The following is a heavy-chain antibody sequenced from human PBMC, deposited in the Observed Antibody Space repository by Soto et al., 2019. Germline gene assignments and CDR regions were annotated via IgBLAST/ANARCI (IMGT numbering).Heavy chain of an antibody. CDR1: GGSISSGDYY. CDR2: IYYSGST. CDR3: ARGGDWNPNDWFDP. J-gene: IGHJ5*02. V-gene: IGHV4-30-4*01. D-gene: IGHD1-1*01. Sequence: QVQLQESGPGLVKPSQTLSLTCTVSGGSISSGDYYWSWIRQPPGKVLEWLGYIYYSGSTYYNPSLTSRLTIAVDTSKNQFSLKLSSVTAADTAVYYCARGGDWNPNDWFDPWGQGTLVTVSS.